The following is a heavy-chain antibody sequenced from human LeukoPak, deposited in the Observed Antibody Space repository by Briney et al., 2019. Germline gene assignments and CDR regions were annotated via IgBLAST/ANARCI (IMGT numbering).Heavy chain of an antibody. CDR3: ARGGYYFDY. J-gene: IGHJ4*02. CDR1: GVSISSYY. Sequence: SETLSLTCTVSGVSISSYYWSWIRQPPGKGLEWIGYIYYSGSTNYNPSLKSRVTISVDTSKSQFSLKLSSVTAADTAVYYCARGGYYFDYWGQGTLVTVSS. CDR2: IYYSGST. D-gene: IGHD3-22*01. V-gene: IGHV4-59*01.